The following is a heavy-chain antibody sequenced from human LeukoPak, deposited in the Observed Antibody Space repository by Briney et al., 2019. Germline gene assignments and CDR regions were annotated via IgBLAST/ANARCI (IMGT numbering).Heavy chain of an antibody. Sequence: SETLSLTCTVSGGSISSGDYYWSWIRQPPGKGLEWIGYIYYSGSTYYNPSLKSRVTISVDTSKNQFSLKLSSVTAADTAVYYCARGVLDILTGYYFDYWGQGTLATVSS. V-gene: IGHV4-30-4*01. CDR1: GGSISSGDYY. D-gene: IGHD3-9*01. J-gene: IGHJ4*02. CDR3: ARGVLDILTGYYFDY. CDR2: IYYSGST.